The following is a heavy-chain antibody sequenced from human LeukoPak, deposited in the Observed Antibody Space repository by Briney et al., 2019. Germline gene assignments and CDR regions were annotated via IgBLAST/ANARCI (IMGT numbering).Heavy chain of an antibody. Sequence: GGSLRLSCAASGFTFTDYTMNWVRQAPGKGLEWVSSITSTSTYIYYADSVKGRFTISRDNAKNSLYLQMNGLRAEDTAVYYCAKLVAATINIDYWGQGTLVTVSS. D-gene: IGHD2-15*01. J-gene: IGHJ4*02. CDR2: ITSTSTYI. CDR1: GFTFTDYT. CDR3: AKLVAATINIDY. V-gene: IGHV3-21*01.